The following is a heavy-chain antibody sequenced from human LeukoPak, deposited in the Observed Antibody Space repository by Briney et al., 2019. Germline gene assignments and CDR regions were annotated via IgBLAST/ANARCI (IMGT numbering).Heavy chain of an antibody. CDR2: IYYSGST. CDR1: GGSISSGGYY. CDR3: AREGYYDLWSGYLRWYYYMDV. D-gene: IGHD3-3*01. Sequence: SEILSLTCTVSGGSISSGGYYWSWIRRHPGKGLEWTGYIYYSGSTYYNPSLKSRVTISVDTSKNQFSLKLSSATAADTAVYYCAREGYYDLWSGYLRWYYYMDVWGKGTTVTVSS. V-gene: IGHV4-31*03. J-gene: IGHJ6*03.